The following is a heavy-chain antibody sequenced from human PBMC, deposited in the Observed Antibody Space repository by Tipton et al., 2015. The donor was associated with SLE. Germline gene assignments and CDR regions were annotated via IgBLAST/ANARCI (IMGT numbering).Heavy chain of an antibody. V-gene: IGHV4-31*02. CDR3: ARAKRIWFGESPNYFDY. CDR1: GGSISSHY. CDR2: IYYSGST. D-gene: IGHD3-10*01. J-gene: IGHJ4*02. Sequence: LRLSCTVSGGSISSHYWSWIRQHPGKGLEWIGYIYYSGSTDYNPSLKSRVTISVDTSKNQFSLKLSSVTAADTAVYYCARAKRIWFGESPNYFDYWGQGTLVTVSS.